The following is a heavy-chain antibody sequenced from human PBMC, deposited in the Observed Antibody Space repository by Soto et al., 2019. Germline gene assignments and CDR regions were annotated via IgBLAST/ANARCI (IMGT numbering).Heavy chain of an antibody. CDR3: ARDLSGDYGALDT. V-gene: IGHV3-23*01. CDR1: GFTFSSYA. D-gene: IGHD4-17*01. J-gene: IGHJ3*02. Sequence: GGSLRLSCAASGFTFSSYAMSWVRQAPGKGLEWVSAISGSGGSTYYADSVKGRFTISKDNSKNTLYLQMNSLRAEDTAVYYCARDLSGDYGALDTWGQGTMVTVSS. CDR2: ISGSGGST.